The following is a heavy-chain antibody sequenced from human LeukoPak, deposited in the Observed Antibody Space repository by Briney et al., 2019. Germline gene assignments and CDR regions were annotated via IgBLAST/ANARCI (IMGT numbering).Heavy chain of an antibody. J-gene: IGHJ4*02. D-gene: IGHD6-19*01. CDR1: GYTFINYG. CDR3: ARDGFSSRWPYYFDF. V-gene: IGHV1-18*01. Sequence: GASVKVSCKASGYTFINYGITWVRQAPGQGLEWMGWISSYNGNTNYAQKFQGRVTMTTDTSTSTAYMQLKSLRSDDTAVYHCARDGFSSRWPYYFDFWRQGSLVTVSS. CDR2: ISSYNGNT.